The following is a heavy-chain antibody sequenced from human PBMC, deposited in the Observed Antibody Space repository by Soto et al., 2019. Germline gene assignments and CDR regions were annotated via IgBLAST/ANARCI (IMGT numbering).Heavy chain of an antibody. CDR3: ARRAFGSSRSFDI. D-gene: IGHD6-6*01. Sequence: HPVGSLRLSCAASAFAFSSHPMSWVRQAPERGLEWVSGISDSGGLTYNADSVKGRFTISRDNSKNTLYLQMNSLRAEDTALYYCARRAFGSSRSFDIWGQGTMVTVSS. CDR1: AFAFSSHP. V-gene: IGHV3-23*01. J-gene: IGHJ3*02. CDR2: ISDSGGLT.